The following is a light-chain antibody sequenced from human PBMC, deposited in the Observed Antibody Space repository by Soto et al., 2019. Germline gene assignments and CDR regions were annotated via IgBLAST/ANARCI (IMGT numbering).Light chain of an antibody. CDR2: EGT. CDR1: SSDVGAYNL. CDR3: CSYAGSRTFV. V-gene: IGLV2-23*01. Sequence: QSALTQPASVSGSPGQSITVSCTGTSSDVGAYNLVSWYQQHPGKAPRLIIYEGTKRPSGISHRVSCSKSDNASSLPISGLGAEDEGHYHSCSYAGSRTFVFGGGTKVTVL. J-gene: IGLJ3*02.